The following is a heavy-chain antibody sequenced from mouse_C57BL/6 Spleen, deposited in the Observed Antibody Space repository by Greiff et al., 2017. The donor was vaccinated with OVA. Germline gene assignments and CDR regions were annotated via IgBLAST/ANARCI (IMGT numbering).Heavy chain of an antibody. V-gene: IGHV1-64*01. CDR3: ARYYYVHAMDY. Sequence: VQLQQPGAELVKPGASVKLSCKASGYTFTSYWMHWVKQRPGQGLEWIGMIHPNSGSTNYNEKFKSKATLTVDKSSSTAYMQLSSLTSEDSAVYYCARYYYVHAMDYWGQGTSVTVSS. CDR2: IHPNSGST. D-gene: IGHD1-1*01. CDR1: GYTFTSYW. J-gene: IGHJ4*01.